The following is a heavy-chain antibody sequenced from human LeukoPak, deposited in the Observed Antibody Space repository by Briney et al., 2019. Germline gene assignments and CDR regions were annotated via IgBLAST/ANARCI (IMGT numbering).Heavy chain of an antibody. J-gene: IGHJ5*02. D-gene: IGHD5-24*01. V-gene: IGHV4-59*12. CDR1: GGSISSYY. Sequence: PSETLSLTCTVSGGSISSYYWSWIRQPPGKGLEWIGYIYYSGSTNYSPSLKSRVTISVDTSKNQFSLKLSSVTAADTAVYYCARGAQRWLQINWFDPWGQGTLVTVSS. CDR3: ARGAQRWLQINWFDP. CDR2: IYYSGST.